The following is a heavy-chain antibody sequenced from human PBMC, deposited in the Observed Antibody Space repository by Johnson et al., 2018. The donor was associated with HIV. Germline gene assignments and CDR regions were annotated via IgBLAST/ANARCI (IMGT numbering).Heavy chain of an antibody. CDR2: INWNGGST. J-gene: IGHJ3*02. V-gene: IGHV3-20*04. CDR3: AREATYYDYVWGSYAFDI. CDR1: GFTFDDYG. Sequence: VQLVESGGGVIRPGGSLRLSCTASGFTFDDYGMSWVRQAPGKGLEWVSGINWNGGSTGYADSVKGRFTISRDNSKNTLYLQMNSLRAEDTAVYYCAREATYYDYVWGSYAFDIWGQGTMVTVSS. D-gene: IGHD3-16*01.